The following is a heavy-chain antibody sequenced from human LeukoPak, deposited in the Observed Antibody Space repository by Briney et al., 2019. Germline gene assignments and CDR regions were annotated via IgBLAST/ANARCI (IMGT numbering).Heavy chain of an antibody. CDR1: GFTFSSYD. J-gene: IGHJ5*02. V-gene: IGHV3-33*01. CDR3: ARDRGVAAAGKNWFDP. Sequence: GRSLRLSCAASGFTFSSYDMHWVRQAPGKGVEWVAVIWYDGSNKYYADSVKGRFTISRDNSKNTLYLQMNSLRAEDTAVYYCARDRGVAAAGKNWFDPWGQGTLVTVSS. D-gene: IGHD6-13*01. CDR2: IWYDGSNK.